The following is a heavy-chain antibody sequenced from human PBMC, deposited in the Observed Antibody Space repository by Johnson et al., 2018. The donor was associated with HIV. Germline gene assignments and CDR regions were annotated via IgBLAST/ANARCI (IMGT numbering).Heavy chain of an antibody. D-gene: IGHD3-22*01. CDR2: ISYDGSNK. V-gene: IGHV3-30*14. J-gene: IGHJ3*02. Sequence: QVQLVESGGGVVKPGRSLRLSCAASGFTFSSYAMHWVRQAPGKGLEWVAVISYDGSNKYYADSVKGRFTISRDNSKNTLYLQMNSRRAEDTAVYYCARDHTMIVWGGAFDIWGQGTMVTVSS. CDR1: GFTFSSYA. CDR3: ARDHTMIVWGGAFDI.